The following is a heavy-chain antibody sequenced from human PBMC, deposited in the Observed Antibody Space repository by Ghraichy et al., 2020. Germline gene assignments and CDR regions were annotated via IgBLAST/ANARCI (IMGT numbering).Heavy chain of an antibody. CDR2: IKQDGSEK. D-gene: IGHD2-8*01. CDR3: ARDGPGGGYCTNGVCYGYWYFDL. J-gene: IGHJ2*01. CDR1: GFTFSSYW. Sequence: GGSLRLSCAASGFTFSSYWMSWVRQAPGKGLEWVANIKQDGSEKYYVDSVKGRFTISRDNAKNSLYLQMNSLRAEDTAVYYCARDGPGGGYCTNGVCYGYWYFDLWGRGTLVTVSS. V-gene: IGHV3-7*01.